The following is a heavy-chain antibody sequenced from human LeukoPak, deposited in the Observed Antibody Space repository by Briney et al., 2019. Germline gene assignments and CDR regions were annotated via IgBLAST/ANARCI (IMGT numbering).Heavy chain of an antibody. CDR1: GFTFSSYA. D-gene: IGHD4-17*01. V-gene: IGHV3-23*01. CDR3: ANSDYGVPRYYFDY. J-gene: IGHJ4*02. Sequence: GGSLRLSCAASGFTFSSYAMSWVRQAPGKGLEWVSAISGSGGSTYYADSVKGRFTISRDNSTNTLYLQMNSLRAEDTAVYYCANSDYGVPRYYFDYWGQGTLVTVSS. CDR2: ISGSGGST.